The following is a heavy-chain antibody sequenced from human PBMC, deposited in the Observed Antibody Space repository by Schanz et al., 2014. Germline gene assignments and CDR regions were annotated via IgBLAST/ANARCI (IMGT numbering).Heavy chain of an antibody. V-gene: IGHV3-11*06. CDR3: VRDTDYHFDY. J-gene: IGHJ4*02. D-gene: IGHD4-17*01. CDR1: GFIFNDYY. Sequence: QVQLVESGGGLVKPGGSLRLSCAASGFIFNDYYMNWIRQAPGKGLVWLSYISRDGSFTTFADSVKGRFTISRDNAKNALYLQMNSLRAEDTAVYYCVRDTDYHFDYWGQGTLVTVSS. CDR2: ISRDGSFT.